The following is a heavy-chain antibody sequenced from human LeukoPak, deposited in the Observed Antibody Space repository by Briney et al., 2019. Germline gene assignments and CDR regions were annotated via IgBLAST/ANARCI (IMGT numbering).Heavy chain of an antibody. D-gene: IGHD3-3*01. V-gene: IGHV3-11*01. Sequence: GGSLRLSCAASGFTVSSNYMSWIRQAPGKGLEWVSYISSSGSTIYYADSVKGRFTISRDNAKNSLYLQMNSLRAEDTAVYYCAREITIFGVGGEFDYWGQGTLVTVSS. CDR3: AREITIFGVGGEFDY. CDR1: GFTVSSNY. J-gene: IGHJ4*02. CDR2: ISSSGSTI.